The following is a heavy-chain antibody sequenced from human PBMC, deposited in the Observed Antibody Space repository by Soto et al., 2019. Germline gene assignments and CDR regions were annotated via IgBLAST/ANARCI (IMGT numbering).Heavy chain of an antibody. CDR2: IWYDGSNK. D-gene: IGHD2-15*01. CDR1: GFTYSSYG. Sequence: QVQLVESGGGVVQPGRSLRLSCAASGFTYSSYGMHWVRQAPGKGLEWVAVIWYDGSNKYYADSVKGRFTISRDNSKNTLYLQMNSLRAEDTVVYYCARSGLLSAFDIWGQGTMVTVSS. J-gene: IGHJ3*02. V-gene: IGHV3-33*01. CDR3: ARSGLLSAFDI.